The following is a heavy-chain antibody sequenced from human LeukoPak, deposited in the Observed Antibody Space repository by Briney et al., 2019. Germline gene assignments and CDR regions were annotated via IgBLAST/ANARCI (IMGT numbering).Heavy chain of an antibody. Sequence: PGGSLRLSCSASGFTFSSYAMHWVRQAPGKGLEYVSAISSNGGSTYYADSVKGRFTISRDNSKNTLYLQMSSLRAEDTAVYYCVEDHQAGYYYGSGSYYNAYFDYWGQGTLVTVSS. CDR2: ISSNGGST. J-gene: IGHJ4*02. D-gene: IGHD3-10*01. V-gene: IGHV3-64D*06. CDR3: VEDHQAGYYYGSGSYYNAYFDY. CDR1: GFTFSSYA.